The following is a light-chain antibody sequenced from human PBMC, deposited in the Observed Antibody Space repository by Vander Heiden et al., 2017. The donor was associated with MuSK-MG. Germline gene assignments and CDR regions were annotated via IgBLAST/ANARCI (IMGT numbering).Light chain of an antibody. CDR2: DNN. CDR3: ATWDSSLTVVV. CDR1: SSNIGTNY. Sequence: QSVLTQSPSVSGAPGQTVTISCSGSSSNIGTNYVSWYQHLPGTAPKLLIYDNNKRFSGIPDRFSGSKSGTSATLGITGLQTGDEGDYYCATWDSSLTVVVFGGGTKLTVL. J-gene: IGLJ3*02. V-gene: IGLV1-51*01.